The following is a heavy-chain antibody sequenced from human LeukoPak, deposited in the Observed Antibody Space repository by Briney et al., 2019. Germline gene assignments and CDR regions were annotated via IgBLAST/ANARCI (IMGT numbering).Heavy chain of an antibody. Sequence: GGSLRLSCAGSMITFSRYSMNWVRQAPGKGLEWVSSITSSSNYIYYEDSVKGRFTISRDNAKKSLYLQMNSLRAEDTAVYYCARGPMGGVFKFDYWGQGTLVTVSS. D-gene: IGHD3-16*01. CDR3: ARGPMGGVFKFDY. J-gene: IGHJ4*02. CDR1: MITFSRYS. CDR2: ITSSSNYI. V-gene: IGHV3-21*01.